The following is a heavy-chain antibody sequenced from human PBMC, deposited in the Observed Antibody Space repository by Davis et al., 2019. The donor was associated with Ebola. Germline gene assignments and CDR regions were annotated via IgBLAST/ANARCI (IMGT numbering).Heavy chain of an antibody. J-gene: IGHJ4*02. CDR3: ARVWVGYSGYDWLDY. CDR2: IIPIFGTA. D-gene: IGHD5-12*01. Sequence: AASVKVSCKASGGTFSSYAISWVRQAPGQGLEWMGGIIPIFGTANYAQKFQGRVTITADESTSTAYMELSSLRSEDTAVYYCARVWVGYSGYDWLDYWGQGTLVTVSS. CDR1: GGTFSSYA. V-gene: IGHV1-69*13.